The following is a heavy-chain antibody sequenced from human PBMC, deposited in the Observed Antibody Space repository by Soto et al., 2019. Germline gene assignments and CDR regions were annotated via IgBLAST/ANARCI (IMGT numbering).Heavy chain of an antibody. CDR2: IYHDGST. D-gene: IGHD3-22*01. Sequence: QVQLQESGPGLVRPSGTLSLTCAVSGASISSSNWWSWVRHPPGKGLEWIGDIYHDGSTNRNPSLKSRATISVDKSKNQFPLRLTSVTAADTAVYYCARHYYYANHYYYAMDVWGQGTTVTVSS. CDR3: ARHYYYANHYYYAMDV. V-gene: IGHV4-4*02. CDR1: GASISSSNW. J-gene: IGHJ6*02.